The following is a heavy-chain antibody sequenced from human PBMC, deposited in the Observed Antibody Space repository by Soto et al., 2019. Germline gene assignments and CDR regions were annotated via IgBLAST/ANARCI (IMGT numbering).Heavy chain of an antibody. Sequence: QVQLQESGPGLVQPSQTLSLTCTVSGVSISSTGYYWSWIRQHPGKGLEWLGNIYYSGTTYYNPSLKSRLAISVDTSKNQFSLKLSSVTAADPAVYYCARGVTSARYHYYYYGMDVWGQGTTVTVSS. D-gene: IGHD2-21*02. V-gene: IGHV4-31*03. CDR1: GVSISSTGYY. CDR2: IYYSGTT. J-gene: IGHJ6*02. CDR3: ARGVTSARYHYYYYGMDV.